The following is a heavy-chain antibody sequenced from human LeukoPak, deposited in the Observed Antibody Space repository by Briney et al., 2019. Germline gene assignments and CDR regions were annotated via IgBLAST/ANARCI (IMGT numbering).Heavy chain of an antibody. J-gene: IGHJ4*02. Sequence: HPGGSLRLSCAASGFSFRSYCMNWVRQAPGKGLERVAFIYYDGSNTYYADTVRGRFTISRDNSKDTLYLQMNRLRIDDSAIYYCARGTDTNGATSDVWGKGTVVTVSS. CDR1: GFSFRSYC. D-gene: IGHD2-8*01. CDR2: IYYDGSNT. CDR3: ARGTDTNGATSDV. V-gene: IGHV3-30*02.